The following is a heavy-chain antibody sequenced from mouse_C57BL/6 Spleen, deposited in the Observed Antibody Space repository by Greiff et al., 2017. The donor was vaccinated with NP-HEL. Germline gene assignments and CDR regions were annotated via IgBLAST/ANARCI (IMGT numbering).Heavy chain of an antibody. CDR3: ARDYYGSSPYCFDY. D-gene: IGHD1-1*01. Sequence: EVQLQQSGPVLVKPGASVKMSCKASGYTFTDYYMNWVKQSHGKSLEWIGVINPYNGGTSYNQKFKGKATLTVDKSSSTAYMELNSLTSEDSAVYYCARDYYGSSPYCFDYWGQGTTLTVSS. J-gene: IGHJ2*01. CDR1: GYTFTDYY. CDR2: INPYNGGT. V-gene: IGHV1-19*01.